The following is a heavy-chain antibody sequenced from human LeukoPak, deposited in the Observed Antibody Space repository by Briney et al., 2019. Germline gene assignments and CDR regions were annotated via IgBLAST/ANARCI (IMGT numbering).Heavy chain of an antibody. Sequence: PSETLSLTCAVYGGSFSGYYWSWIRQPPGKGLEWIGEINHSGSTNYNPSLRSRVTVSEDMSKNQFSLKLTSVTAADTAVYYCARGEGMYYYDSGSFNLDYWGQGTLVTVSS. CDR1: GGSFSGYY. J-gene: IGHJ4*02. CDR2: INHSGST. D-gene: IGHD3-10*01. V-gene: IGHV4-34*01. CDR3: ARGEGMYYYDSGSFNLDY.